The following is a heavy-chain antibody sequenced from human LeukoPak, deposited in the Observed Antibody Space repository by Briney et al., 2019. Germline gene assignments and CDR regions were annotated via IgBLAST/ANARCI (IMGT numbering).Heavy chain of an antibody. CDR1: GGSISSSNYY. D-gene: IGHD6-6*01. J-gene: IGHJ6*03. CDR3: ARVTSSSLGQHYFYYYMDV. V-gene: IGHV4-39*01. Sequence: KPSETLSLTCTVSGGSISSSNYYWGWIHQPPGKGLEWIVNIYYSGSAYYNPSLKSRATISVDTSKNRFSLKLYSVTAADTAVYFCARVTSSSLGQHYFYYYMDVWGQGTTVTVPS. CDR2: IYYSGSA.